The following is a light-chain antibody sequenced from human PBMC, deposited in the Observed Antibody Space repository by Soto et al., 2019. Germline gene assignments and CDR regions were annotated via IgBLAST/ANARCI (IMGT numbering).Light chain of an antibody. CDR3: QHHNXSXIT. V-gene: IGKV3-15*01. J-gene: IGKJ5*01. Sequence: PPTISVSLGKTAPLSCRASQSASNSLAWYQQKPGQAPNLLIYAASTRATGIPARFSVSGSGTEFTLTISSLQSEDFEIXXXQHHNXSXITFGQGTRLEIK. CDR1: QSASNS. CDR2: AAS.